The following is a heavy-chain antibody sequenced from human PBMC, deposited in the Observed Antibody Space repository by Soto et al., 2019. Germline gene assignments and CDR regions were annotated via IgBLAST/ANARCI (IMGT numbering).Heavy chain of an antibody. CDR1: GGSISSYY. V-gene: IGHV4-59*01. J-gene: IGHJ2*01. Sequence: QVQLQESGPGLVKPSETLSLTCTVSGGSISSYYWSWIRQPPGKGLEWIGYIYYSGSTNYNPSLKSRVTISVDTSKNQFSLKLSSVTAADTAVYYCARVPTRVEPVIYWYFDLWGRGTLVTVSS. CDR3: ARVPTRVEPVIYWYFDL. CDR2: IYYSGST. D-gene: IGHD4-4*01.